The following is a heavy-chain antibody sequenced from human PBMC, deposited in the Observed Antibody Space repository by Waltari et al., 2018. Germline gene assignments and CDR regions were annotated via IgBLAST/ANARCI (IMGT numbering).Heavy chain of an antibody. CDR2: IIPILGIA. CDR3: AGVAGTNFDY. V-gene: IGHV1-69*02. D-gene: IGHD6-19*01. CDR1: GGTFSSYT. Sequence: QVQLVQSGAEVKKPGSSVNVSCKASGGTFSSYTISWVRQGPGQGLAWMGRIIPILGIANDAQKFQGIVTITADKSTSTGYMELSSLRSEDTAVYYCAGVAGTNFDYWGQGTLVTVSS. J-gene: IGHJ4*02.